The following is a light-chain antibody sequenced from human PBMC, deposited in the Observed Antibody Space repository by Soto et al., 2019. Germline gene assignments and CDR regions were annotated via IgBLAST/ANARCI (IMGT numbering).Light chain of an antibody. CDR2: DAS. CDR3: HHFNNYPQMGYT. V-gene: IGKV1D-13*01. J-gene: IGKJ3*01. Sequence: AIQLTQSPSSLSASVGDRVTITCRASQGISSALAWYQQKPGKAPKLLIYDASSLESGVLSRFSGSGSGTDFTLTISSLQPEDFATNHCHHFNNYPQMGYTFGPGTNVDIK. CDR1: QGISSA.